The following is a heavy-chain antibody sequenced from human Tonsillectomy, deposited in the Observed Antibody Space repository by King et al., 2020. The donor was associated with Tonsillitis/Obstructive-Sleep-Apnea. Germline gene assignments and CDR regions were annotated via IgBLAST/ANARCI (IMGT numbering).Heavy chain of an antibody. V-gene: IGHV4-59*01. CDR2: IYYSGST. J-gene: IGHJ3*02. Sequence: QLQESGPGLVKPSETLSLTCTVSGGSISSYYWSWIRQPPGKGLEWIGYIYYSGSTNYNPSLKSRVTISVDKSKNQFSLKLSSVTAADTAVYYCARAEVELATINAFDIWGQGTMVTVSS. D-gene: IGHD5-24*01. CDR3: ARAEVELATINAFDI. CDR1: GGSISSYY.